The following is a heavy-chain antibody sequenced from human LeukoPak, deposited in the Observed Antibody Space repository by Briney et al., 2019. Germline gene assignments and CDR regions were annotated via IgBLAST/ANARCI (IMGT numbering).Heavy chain of an antibody. D-gene: IGHD1-1*01. J-gene: IGHJ6*04. Sequence: GGSLRLSCAASGFTFSSYAMHWVRQAPGKGLEWVAVISYDGSNKYYADSVKGRFTISRDNSKNTLYLQMNSLRAEDTAVYYCARGLKEYNCNVYYYYGMDVWGKGTTVTVSS. CDR3: ARGLKEYNCNVYYYYGMDV. CDR1: GFTFSSYA. V-gene: IGHV3-30*04. CDR2: ISYDGSNK.